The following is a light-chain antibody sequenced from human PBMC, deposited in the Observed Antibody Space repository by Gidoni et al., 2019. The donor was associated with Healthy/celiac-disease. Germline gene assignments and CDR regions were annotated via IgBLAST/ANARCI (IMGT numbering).Light chain of an antibody. CDR2: AAS. CDR1: QGISSY. CDR3: QQLNSYPPYT. V-gene: IGKV1-9*01. Sequence: DIQLPPCPSCLSASVGDRVTITCRASQGISSYLAWYQQKPGKAPKLLIYAASTLQSRVPARFSGSGSWTEFTLTISSLQPEDFATNYCQQLNSYPPYTFGQGTKLEIK. J-gene: IGKJ2*01.